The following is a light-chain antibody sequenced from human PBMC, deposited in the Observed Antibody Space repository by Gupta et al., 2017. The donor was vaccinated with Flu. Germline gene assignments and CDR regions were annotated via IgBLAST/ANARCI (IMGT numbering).Light chain of an antibody. CDR1: SSNIGADYD. J-gene: IGLJ3*02. CDR3: QSYDNSVTAGG. CDR2: TNN. V-gene: IGLV1-40*01. Sequence: QAVLTQPPSVSGAPGQRVTISCTGSSSNIGADYDVHWYQHLPGAPPKLLIETNNNRPSGVPDRFSGSKSGTSASLAITGLQAEDEADYDGQSYDNSVTAGGFGGGNKLA.